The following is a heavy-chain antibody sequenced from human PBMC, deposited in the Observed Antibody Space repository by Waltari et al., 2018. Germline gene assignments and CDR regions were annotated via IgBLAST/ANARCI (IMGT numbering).Heavy chain of an antibody. CDR3: ARGKDYGSGSYYYYYYYYMDV. Sequence: EVQLVESGGGLVQPGGSLRLSCAASGFTFSSYAMNWVRQAPGQGLGGVSYISSSGSTIYYADSVKGRFTISRDNAKNSLYLQMNSLRAEDTAVYYCARGKDYGSGSYYYYYYYYMDVWGKGTTVTVSS. CDR1: GFTFSSYA. CDR2: ISSSGSTI. V-gene: IGHV3-48*03. D-gene: IGHD3-10*01. J-gene: IGHJ6*03.